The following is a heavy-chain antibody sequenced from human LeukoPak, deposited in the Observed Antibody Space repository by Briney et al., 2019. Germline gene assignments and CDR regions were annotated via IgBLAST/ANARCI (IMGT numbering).Heavy chain of an antibody. CDR2: IIPIFGTA. J-gene: IGHJ6*02. D-gene: IGHD3-10*01. Sequence: SVKVSCKASGGTFSSYAISWVRQAPGQGLEWMGGIIPIFGTANYAQKFQGRVTITADESTSTAYMELSSLRSEDTAVSYCASLRSSGLLWFGELSNYGMDVWGQAPTVTVSS. V-gene: IGHV1-69*13. CDR1: GGTFSSYA. CDR3: ASLRSSGLLWFGELSNYGMDV.